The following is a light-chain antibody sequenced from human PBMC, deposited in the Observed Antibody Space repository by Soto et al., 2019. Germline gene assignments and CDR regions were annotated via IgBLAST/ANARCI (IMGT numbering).Light chain of an antibody. CDR1: QSVSSSY. CDR2: GAS. Sequence: EIVLTQSPGTLSLSPGERATLSCRASQSVSSSYLAWYQQKPGQAPRLLIYGASSRATGIPDRFSGSVSGTDFTLNISRLEPEDFAVYYCQQYGSSQYTFGQGTKLEMK. J-gene: IGKJ2*01. CDR3: QQYGSSQYT. V-gene: IGKV3-20*01.